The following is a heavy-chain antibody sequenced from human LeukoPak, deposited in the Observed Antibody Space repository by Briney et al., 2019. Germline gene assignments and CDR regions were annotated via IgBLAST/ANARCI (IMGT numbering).Heavy chain of an antibody. CDR2: ISSSSSYI. CDR1: GFTFSSYS. V-gene: IGHV3-21*01. D-gene: IGHD3-22*01. Sequence: GGALRLSCAASGFTFSSYSMNWVRQAPGKGLEGVSSISSSSSYIYYADSVKGRFTISRDNAKNSLYLQMNSLRAEDTAVYYCARNRDSSGYYLGPFDYWGQGTLVTVSS. CDR3: ARNRDSSGYYLGPFDY. J-gene: IGHJ4*02.